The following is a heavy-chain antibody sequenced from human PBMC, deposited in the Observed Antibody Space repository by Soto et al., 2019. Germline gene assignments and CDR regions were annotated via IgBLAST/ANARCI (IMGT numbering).Heavy chain of an antibody. CDR2: INHSGST. J-gene: IGHJ4*02. CDR1: GGSFSGYY. Sequence: SETLSLTCPVYGGSFSGYYWSWIRQPPGKGLEWIGEINHSGSTNYDPSLKSRVTISVDTSKNQFSLKLSSVTAADTAVYYCARRGGYCSGGSCLQTFDYWGQGTLVTVSS. V-gene: IGHV4-34*01. D-gene: IGHD2-15*01. CDR3: ARRGGYCSGGSCLQTFDY.